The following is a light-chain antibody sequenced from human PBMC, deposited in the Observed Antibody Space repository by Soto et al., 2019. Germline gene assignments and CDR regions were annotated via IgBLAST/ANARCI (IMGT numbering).Light chain of an antibody. CDR2: DAS. V-gene: IGKV3-11*01. Sequence: EIVMTQSPATLSLSPGEGATLSCRASQTIDNTLAWYQRKPGQAPRLLIYDASNRATGIPARFSGSGSGTDFTLTISSLEPEDFAVYYCQQRSNWPPAFGQGTKVDIK. CDR1: QTIDNT. J-gene: IGKJ1*01. CDR3: QQRSNWPPA.